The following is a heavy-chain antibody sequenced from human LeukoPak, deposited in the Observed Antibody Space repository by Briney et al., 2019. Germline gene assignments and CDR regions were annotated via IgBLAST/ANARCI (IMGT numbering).Heavy chain of an antibody. Sequence: GGSLRLSCAASGFTFDDYGMSWVRQAPGKGLEWVSAISGSGGSTYYADSVKGRFTISRDNSKNTLYLQMNSLRAEDTAVYYCATDGAGFDTWGQGVLVTVSS. J-gene: IGHJ5*02. CDR2: ISGSGGST. CDR1: GFTFDDYG. CDR3: ATDGAGFDT. V-gene: IGHV3-23*01.